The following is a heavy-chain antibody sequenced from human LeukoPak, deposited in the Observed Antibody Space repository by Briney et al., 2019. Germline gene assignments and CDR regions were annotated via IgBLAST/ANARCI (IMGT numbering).Heavy chain of an antibody. CDR3: AREEGWLTYCGGDCGDAFDI. CDR2: INPNSGGT. J-gene: IGHJ3*02. CDR1: GYTFTGYY. D-gene: IGHD2-21*01. V-gene: IGHV1-2*02. Sequence: GASVKVSCKASGYTFTGYYMHWVRQAPGQGLEWMGWINPNSGGTNYAQKFQGRVTMTRDTSISTAYMELSRLRSDDTAVYYCAREEGWLTYCGGDCGDAFDIWGQGTMVTVSS.